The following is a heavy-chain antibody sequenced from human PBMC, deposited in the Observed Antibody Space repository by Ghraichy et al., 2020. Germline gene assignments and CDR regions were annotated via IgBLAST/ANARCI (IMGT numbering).Heavy chain of an antibody. D-gene: IGHD1-1*01. Sequence: GGSLRLSCAASGFTFSSYDMHWVRQATGKGLEWVSAIGTAGDTYYPGSVKGRFTISRENAKNSLYLQMNSLRAGDTAVYYCARASGTTSAFDIWGQGTMVTVSS. J-gene: IGHJ3*02. V-gene: IGHV3-13*01. CDR2: IGTAGDT. CDR3: ARASGTTSAFDI. CDR1: GFTFSSYD.